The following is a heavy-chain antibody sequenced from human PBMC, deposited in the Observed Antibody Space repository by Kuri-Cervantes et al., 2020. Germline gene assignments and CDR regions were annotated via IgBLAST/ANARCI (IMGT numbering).Heavy chain of an antibody. Sequence: GESLKISCAASGFTFSSYNVNWVRQTPGKGLEWVSSISSSGSYIYYADSVKGRFTVSRDNAKNSLYLQMNSLKSEDTAVYYCAAIRRVMGSWGQGTLVTVSS. CDR1: GFTFSSYN. V-gene: IGHV3-21*04. CDR3: AAIRRVMGS. CDR2: ISSSGSYI. J-gene: IGHJ5*02.